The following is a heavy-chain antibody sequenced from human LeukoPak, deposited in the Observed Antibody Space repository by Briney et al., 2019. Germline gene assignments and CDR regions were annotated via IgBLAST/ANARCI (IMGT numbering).Heavy chain of an antibody. V-gene: IGHV3-30*04. CDR3: AKGPKSIITMVRSHWFDP. J-gene: IGHJ5*02. Sequence: GGSLRLSCAASGFTFSSYAMHWVRQAPGKGLEWVAVISYDGSNKYYADSVKGRFTISRDNSKNTLYLQMNSLRAEDTAVYYCAKGPKSIITMVRSHWFDPWGQGTLVTVSS. D-gene: IGHD3-10*01. CDR2: ISYDGSNK. CDR1: GFTFSSYA.